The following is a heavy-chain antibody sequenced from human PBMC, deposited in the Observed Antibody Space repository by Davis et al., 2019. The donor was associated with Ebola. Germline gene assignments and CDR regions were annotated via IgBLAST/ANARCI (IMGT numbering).Heavy chain of an antibody. CDR1: GGSFSGYY. V-gene: IGHV4-34*01. CDR3: ARQELAAAGTDRWFDP. Sequence: MPSETLSLTCAVYGGSFSGYYWSWIRQPPGKGLEWIGEINHSGSTNYNPSLKSRVTISVDTSKNQFSLKLSSVTAADTAVYYCARQELAAAGTDRWFDPWGQGTLVTVSS. CDR2: INHSGST. D-gene: IGHD6-13*01. J-gene: IGHJ5*02.